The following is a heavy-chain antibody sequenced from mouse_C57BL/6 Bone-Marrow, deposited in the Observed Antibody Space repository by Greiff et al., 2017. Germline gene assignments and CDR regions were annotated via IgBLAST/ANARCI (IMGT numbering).Heavy chain of an antibody. J-gene: IGHJ1*03. Sequence: VQLQQSGPELVKPGASVKISCKASGYTFTDYYMNWVKQSHGKSLEWIGDINPNNGGTSYNQKFKGKATLTVDKSSSTAYMERRSLTSEDSAVYYCARGRDGSSYWYFDVWGTGTTVTVSS. CDR3: ARGRDGSSYWYFDV. V-gene: IGHV1-26*01. CDR1: GYTFTDYY. CDR2: INPNNGGT. D-gene: IGHD1-1*01.